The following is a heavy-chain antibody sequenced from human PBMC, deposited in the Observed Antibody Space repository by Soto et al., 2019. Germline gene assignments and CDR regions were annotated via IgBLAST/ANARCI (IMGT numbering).Heavy chain of an antibody. CDR2: MSGSGGST. CDR1: GFTLSSYA. Sequence: GGSLRLSFAASGFTLSSYAMSWVRQAPGKGLEWVSAMSGSGGSTYYADSVKGRFTISRDNSKNTQYLQMNSLRAEDTAVYCCAKDRSSSDYVYKGLDVWGQGTTVTVSS. CDR3: AKDRSSSDYVYKGLDV. D-gene: IGHD3-16*01. V-gene: IGHV3-23*01. J-gene: IGHJ6*02.